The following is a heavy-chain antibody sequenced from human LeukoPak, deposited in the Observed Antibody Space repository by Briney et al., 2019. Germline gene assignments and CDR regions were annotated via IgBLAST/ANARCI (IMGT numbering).Heavy chain of an antibody. V-gene: IGHV3-74*03. CDR1: GFTLSNHW. J-gene: IGHJ4*01. CDR2: IDSHGSST. D-gene: IGHD2-15*01. Sequence: PGGSLRLSCAASGFTLSNHWMHWVRQAPGKGLVWVSHIDSHGSSTTYGDPAKGRFTVSRDNAKNTVYLQMNSLRAEDTAVYYCARGTAVVAGIDYWGHGTLVTVSS. CDR3: ARGTAVVAGIDY.